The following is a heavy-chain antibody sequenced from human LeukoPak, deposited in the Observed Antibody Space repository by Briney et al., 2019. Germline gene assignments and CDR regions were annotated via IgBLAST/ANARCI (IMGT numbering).Heavy chain of an antibody. V-gene: IGHV4-34*01. D-gene: IGHD3-22*01. Sequence: SETLSLTCAVYGGSFSGYYWSWIRQPPGKGLEWIGEINHSGSTNYNPSLKSRVTISVDTSKNQFSLKLSSVTAADTAVYYCARSRGKYYYDSSGYYHWDYFDYWGQGTLVTVSS. CDR3: ARSRGKYYYDSSGYYHWDYFDY. J-gene: IGHJ4*02. CDR1: GGSFSGYY. CDR2: INHSGST.